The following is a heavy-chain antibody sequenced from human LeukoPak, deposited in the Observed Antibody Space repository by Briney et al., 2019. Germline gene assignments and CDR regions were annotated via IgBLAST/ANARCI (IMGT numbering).Heavy chain of an antibody. V-gene: IGHV1-2*02. Sequence: ASVKVSCKASGYTFTGYYMHWVRQAPGQGLEWMGWINPNSGGTNYAQKFQGRVTMTRDTSISTAYMELSRLRSDDTAVYYCARRIRDSSGXLHDAFDIWGQGTMVTVSS. CDR3: ARRIRDSSGXLHDAFDI. CDR2: INPNSGGT. CDR1: GYTFTGYY. D-gene: IGHD3-22*01. J-gene: IGHJ3*02.